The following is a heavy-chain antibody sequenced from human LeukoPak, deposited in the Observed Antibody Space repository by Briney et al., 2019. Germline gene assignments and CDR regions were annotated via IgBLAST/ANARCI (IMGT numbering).Heavy chain of an antibody. V-gene: IGHV4-61*01. CDR3: ARVFDSGSQAYFYYMDV. J-gene: IGHJ6*03. CDR1: SGSISSSNYY. D-gene: IGHD3-10*01. Sequence: SETLSLTCTVSSGSISSSNYYWSWIRQPPGKGLEWIGYIYSSGSTNYNPSLKSRVTMSVDTSKNQFSLKVSSVTAADTAVYYCARVFDSGSQAYFYYMDVWGKGTTVTIFS. CDR2: IYSSGST.